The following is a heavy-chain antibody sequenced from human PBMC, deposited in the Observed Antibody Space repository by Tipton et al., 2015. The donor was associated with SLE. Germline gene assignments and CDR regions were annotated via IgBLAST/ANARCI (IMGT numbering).Heavy chain of an antibody. V-gene: IGHV4-59*01. D-gene: IGHD4-11*01. CDR1: GGSISSYY. Sequence: TLSLTCTVSGGSISSYYWSWIRQPPGKGLEWIGYIYYSGSTNYNPSLKSRVTISVDTSKNQFSLKLSSVTAADTAVYYCARDLYPYSANNWFDPWGQGILVTVSS. CDR2: IYYSGST. CDR3: ARDLYPYSANNWFDP. J-gene: IGHJ5*02.